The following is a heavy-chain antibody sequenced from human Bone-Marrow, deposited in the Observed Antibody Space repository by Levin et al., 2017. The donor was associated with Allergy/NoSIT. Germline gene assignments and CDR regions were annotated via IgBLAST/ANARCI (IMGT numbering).Heavy chain of an antibody. J-gene: IGHJ6*02. D-gene: IGHD5-24*01. CDR2: ISYDGSNK. CDR1: GFTFSMYG. V-gene: IGHV3-30*18. Sequence: GESLKISCAASGFTFSMYGMHWDRQAPGKGLEWVAVISYDGSNKYYADSVKGRFAISRDNSKNTLHLQMNSLRGEDTAVYYCAKDHLGYRYYYYGMDVWGQGTTVTVSS. CDR3: AKDHLGYRYYYYGMDV.